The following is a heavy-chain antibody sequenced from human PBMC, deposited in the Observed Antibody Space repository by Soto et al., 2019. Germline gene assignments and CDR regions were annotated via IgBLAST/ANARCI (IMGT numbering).Heavy chain of an antibody. CDR2: ITDTGGDA. V-gene: IGHV3-23*01. Sequence: HPGGSLRLSCVASGLTFGSRAMTWVRQAPGEGLQWVSTITDTGGDAKYADSVRGRFVISRDNSKKTLSLQMTSLTAEDSAMYYSARGSTDSYPGNPIFDFCGRVTPVPVS. J-gene: IGHJ4*02. CDR3: ARGSTDSYPGNPIFDF. D-gene: IGHD3-10*01. CDR1: GLTFGSRA.